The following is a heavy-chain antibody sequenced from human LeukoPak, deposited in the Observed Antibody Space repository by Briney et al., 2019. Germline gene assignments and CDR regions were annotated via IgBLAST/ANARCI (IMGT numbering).Heavy chain of an antibody. CDR2: HYYSGST. Sequence: SETLSLTCTVSGDSVSSGSYYWTWIRQPPGKGLEWIGHHYYSGSTNYNPSLKSRVTISKDTSKNQFSLKVTSVTAADTAVYYCARDVVGATYFQLWGQGALVTVSS. CDR3: ARDVVGATYFQL. CDR1: GDSVSSGSYY. J-gene: IGHJ1*01. V-gene: IGHV4-61*01. D-gene: IGHD1-26*01.